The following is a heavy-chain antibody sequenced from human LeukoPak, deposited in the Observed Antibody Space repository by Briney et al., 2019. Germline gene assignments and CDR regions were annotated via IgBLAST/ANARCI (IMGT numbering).Heavy chain of an antibody. J-gene: IGHJ4*02. Sequence: PGRSLTLSCAPWGFPFSIYGMHWSRRAPGRGREWVAVISYDGSNKYYADSVKGRFTISRDNSKNTLYLQMNSLRAEDTAVYYCAKDREAGTVDYWGQGTLVTVSS. CDR1: GFPFSIYG. CDR3: AKDREAGTVDY. D-gene: IGHD6-19*01. CDR2: ISYDGSNK. V-gene: IGHV3-30*18.